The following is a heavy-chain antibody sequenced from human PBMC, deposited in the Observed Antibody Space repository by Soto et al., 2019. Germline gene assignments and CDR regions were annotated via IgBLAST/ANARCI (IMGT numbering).Heavy chain of an antibody. CDR2: INHSGST. Sequence: SETLSLTCAVYGGSFSGYYWSWIRQPPGKGLEWIGEINHSGSTNYNPSLKSRVTISVDTSKNQFSLKLSSVTAADTAVYYCARGFDSSGYYFEYWGQGTLVTVS. V-gene: IGHV4-34*01. CDR3: ARGFDSSGYYFEY. J-gene: IGHJ4*02. D-gene: IGHD3-22*01. CDR1: GGSFSGYY.